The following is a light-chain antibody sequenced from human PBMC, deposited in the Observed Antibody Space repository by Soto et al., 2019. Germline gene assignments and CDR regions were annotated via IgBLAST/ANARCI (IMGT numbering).Light chain of an antibody. J-gene: IGKJ2*01. CDR2: GAS. CDR3: QQWASWPPYT. CDR1: QSVNSN. V-gene: IGKV3-15*01. Sequence: EIVMTQSPATLSVSPGERATLSCRASQSVNSNLAWYQQKPCQAPRLLIYGASTRATGIPARFSGSGSGTEFTLAISSLRTEDFAVYYCQQWASWPPYTFGQGTKLEIQ.